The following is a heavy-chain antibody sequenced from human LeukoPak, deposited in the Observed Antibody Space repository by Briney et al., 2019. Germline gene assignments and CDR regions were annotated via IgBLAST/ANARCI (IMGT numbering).Heavy chain of an antibody. Sequence: ASVKVSCKASGGTFSSYAISWVRQAPGQGLEWMGWINPNSGGINYAQKFQGWVTMTRDTSISTAYMELSRLRSDDSAVYYCARMTYYYDSSGGDIWGQGTMVTVSS. V-gene: IGHV1-2*04. J-gene: IGHJ3*02. CDR1: GGTFSSYA. CDR2: INPNSGGI. D-gene: IGHD3-22*01. CDR3: ARMTYYYDSSGGDI.